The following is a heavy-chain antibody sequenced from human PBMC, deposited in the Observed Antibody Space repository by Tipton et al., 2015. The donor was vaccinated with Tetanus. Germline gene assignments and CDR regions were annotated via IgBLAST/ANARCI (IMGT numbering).Heavy chain of an antibody. CDR2: IYNSGST. D-gene: IGHD5-18*01. CDR3: AREDTTTIDY. Sequence: TLSLTCTVSGGSISSGGYYWSWIRQHPGKGLEWIGDIYNSGSTYYNPSLKSRVTISVDTSKNQFSLKLSSVTAADTAMYYCAREDTTTIDYWGQGTLVTVSS. CDR1: GGSISSGGYY. J-gene: IGHJ4*02. V-gene: IGHV4-31*03.